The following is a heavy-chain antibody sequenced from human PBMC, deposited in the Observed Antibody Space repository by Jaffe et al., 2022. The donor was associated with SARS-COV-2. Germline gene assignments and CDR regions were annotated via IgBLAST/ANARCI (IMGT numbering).Heavy chain of an antibody. D-gene: IGHD3-16*01. CDR3: ARHARGADFFDC. CDR1: GDSISSSSYY. Sequence: QLQLQESGPGLVKPSETLSLTCTVSGDSISSSSYYWGWIRQPPGKGLEWIGSFYYSGSTYYNPSLMSRVTKSVDSSKNQFSLKLSSVTAADTALYYCARHARGADFFDCWGQGTLVTVSS. V-gene: IGHV4-39*01. CDR2: FYYSGST. J-gene: IGHJ4*02.